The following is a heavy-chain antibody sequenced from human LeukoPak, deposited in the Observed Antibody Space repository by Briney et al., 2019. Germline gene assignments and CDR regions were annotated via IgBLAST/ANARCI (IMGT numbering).Heavy chain of an antibody. V-gene: IGHV4-39*01. J-gene: IGHJ5*02. CDR3: ARHAAVEGSSGWSPLWWFDP. D-gene: IGHD6-19*01. CDR1: GGSISNSNYY. Sequence: SETLSPTCTVSGGSISNSNYYWGWIRQPPGKGLEWIGIIYCSGSTSYSPSLKSRVTISVDTSKSQFSLKLSSVTAADTAVYYCARHAAVEGSSGWSPLWWFDPWGQGTLVTVSS. CDR2: IYCSGST.